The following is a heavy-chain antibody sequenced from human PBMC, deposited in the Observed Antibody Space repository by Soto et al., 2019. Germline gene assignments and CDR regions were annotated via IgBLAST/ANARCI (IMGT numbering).Heavy chain of an antibody. V-gene: IGHV3-30*18. CDR2: ISYDGSNK. D-gene: IGHD4-17*01. Sequence: GGSLRLSCAASGFTFSSYGMHWVRQAPGKGLEWVAVISYDGSNKYYADSVKGRFTISRDNSKNTLYLQMNSLRAEDTAVYYCAKVQYGDPFDYWGQGTLVTISS. CDR3: AKVQYGDPFDY. J-gene: IGHJ4*02. CDR1: GFTFSSYG.